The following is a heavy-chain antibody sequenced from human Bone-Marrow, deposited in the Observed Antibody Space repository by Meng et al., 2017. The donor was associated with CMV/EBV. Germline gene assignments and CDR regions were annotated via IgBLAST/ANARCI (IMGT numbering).Heavy chain of an antibody. CDR2: ISYDGSEK. J-gene: IGHJ3*02. D-gene: IGHD3-10*01. CDR3: AREPGSRAFDI. Sequence: LSCAASGFTFSSYAMHWVRQAPGKGLEWVAVISYDGSEKYYVDSVKGRFTISRDNAKNSLYLQMNSLRAEDTAVYYCAREPGSRAFDIWGQGTMVTVSS. CDR1: GFTFSSYA. V-gene: IGHV3-30*04.